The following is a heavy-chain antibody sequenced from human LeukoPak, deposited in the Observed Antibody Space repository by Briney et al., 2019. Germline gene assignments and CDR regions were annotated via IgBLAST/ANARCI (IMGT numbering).Heavy chain of an antibody. Sequence: SETLSLTCTVSGGSISSGDFYWTWIRQPPGKGLEWIGYIYYSGNTYYNASLKSRLTISVDSSKNQFSLKLNSVTAADTAVYYCARGGAARPFDYWGQGTLVTVSS. CDR2: IYYSGNT. CDR3: ARGGAARPFDY. J-gene: IGHJ4*02. D-gene: IGHD6-6*01. V-gene: IGHV4-30-4*08. CDR1: GGSISSGDFY.